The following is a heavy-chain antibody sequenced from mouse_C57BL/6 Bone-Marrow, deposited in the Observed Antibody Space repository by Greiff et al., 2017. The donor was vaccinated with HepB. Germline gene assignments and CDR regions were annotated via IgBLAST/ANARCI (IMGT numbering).Heavy chain of an antibody. D-gene: IGHD2-10*02. CDR1: EYTFPSHD. CDR2: INSDGGST. V-gene: IGHV5-2*01. J-gene: IGHJ1*03. CDR3: GRQRGMGMDWYFDV. Sequence: EVKLVESGGGLVQPGESLKLSCESNEYTFPSHDMSWVRKTPEKRLELVAAINSDGGSTYYPDTMERRFIISRDNTKKPLYLQRSSLRSEDTALYYSGRQRGMGMDWYFDVWGTGTTVTVSS.